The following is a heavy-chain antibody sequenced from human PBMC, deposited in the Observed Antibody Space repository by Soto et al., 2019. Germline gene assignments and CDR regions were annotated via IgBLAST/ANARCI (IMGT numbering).Heavy chain of an antibody. CDR1: GGSISSSSYY. J-gene: IGHJ5*02. D-gene: IGHD2-15*01. CDR2: IYYSGST. Sequence: SETLSLTCTVSGGSISSSSYYWGWIRQPPGKGLEWIGSIYYSGSTYYNPSLKSRVTISVDTSKNQFSLKLSSVTAADTAVYYCARRYCSGGSCYGGRANWFDPWGQGTLVTVSS. V-gene: IGHV4-39*01. CDR3: ARRYCSGGSCYGGRANWFDP.